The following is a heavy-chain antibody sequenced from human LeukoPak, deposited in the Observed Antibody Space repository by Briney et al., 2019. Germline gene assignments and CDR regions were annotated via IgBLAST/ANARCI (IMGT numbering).Heavy chain of an antibody. CDR2: IYYSGST. CDR1: GGSISSDLYY. Sequence: PSETLSLTCTVSGGSISSDLYYWEWIRQPPGKGLEWIGGIYYSGSTYFNPSLKSRVTISVDTSKNQFSLNLSSVTAADTAVYYCTKGTVANIFDYWGQGTLVTVSS. J-gene: IGHJ4*02. V-gene: IGHV4-39*07. D-gene: IGHD4-11*01. CDR3: TKGTVANIFDY.